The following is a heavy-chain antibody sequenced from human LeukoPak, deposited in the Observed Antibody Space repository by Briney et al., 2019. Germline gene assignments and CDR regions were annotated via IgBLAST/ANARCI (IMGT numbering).Heavy chain of an antibody. V-gene: IGHV4-59*11. D-gene: IGHD2-2*01. J-gene: IGHJ4*02. CDR1: GGSISSHY. CDR2: IYDSGST. Sequence: SETLSLTCTVSGGSISSHYWNWIRQPPGKGLEWIGYIYDSGSTKYNPSLKSRVTISVDKSKNQFSLKLSSVTAADTAVYYCATHHSYCSSTSCYGNFDYWGQGTLVTVSS. CDR3: ATHHSYCSSTSCYGNFDY.